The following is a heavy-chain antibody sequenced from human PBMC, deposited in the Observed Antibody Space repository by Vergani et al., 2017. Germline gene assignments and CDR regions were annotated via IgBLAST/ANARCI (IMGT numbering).Heavy chain of an antibody. CDR2: ISWNSGSI. D-gene: IGHD6-19*01. J-gene: IGHJ6*02. V-gene: IGHV3-9*01. Sequence: EVQLVESGGGLVQPGRSLRLSCAASGFTFDDYAMHWVRQAPGKGLEWVSGISWNSGSIGYADSVKGRFTISRDNAKNSLYLQMNSLRAEDTALYYCAKDRKYSSGWYFSDYYYYYGMDVWGQATTVTVSS. CDR1: GFTFDDYA. CDR3: AKDRKYSSGWYFSDYYYYYGMDV.